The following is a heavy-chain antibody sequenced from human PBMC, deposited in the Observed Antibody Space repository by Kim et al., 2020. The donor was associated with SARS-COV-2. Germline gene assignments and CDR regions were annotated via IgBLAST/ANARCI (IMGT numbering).Heavy chain of an antibody. D-gene: IGHD3-10*01. CDR1: GYTFTGYY. V-gene: IGHV1-2*02. CDR3: ATERGIYGSGSYGLFDY. J-gene: IGHJ4*02. Sequence: ASVKVSCKASGYTFTGYYMHWVRQAPGQGLEWMGWINPNSGGTNYAQKFQGRVNMTRDTSISTAYMELSRLRSDDTAVYYCATERGIYGSGSYGLFDYWGQGTLVTVSS. CDR2: INPNSGGT.